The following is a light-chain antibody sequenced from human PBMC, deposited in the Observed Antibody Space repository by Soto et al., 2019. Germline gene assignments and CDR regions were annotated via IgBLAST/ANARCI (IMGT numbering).Light chain of an antibody. CDR3: QQYGSSSWT. V-gene: IGKV3-20*01. J-gene: IGKJ1*01. CDR1: QSVSSSY. Sequence: EIVLTQSPGTLSLSPGERATLSCRASQSVSSSYLTWYQQKPGQAPRLLIYGASSRATVIPDRFSGSGSGTDFTLTISRQVPEDFAVYYCQQYGSSSWTFGQGTKVEIK. CDR2: GAS.